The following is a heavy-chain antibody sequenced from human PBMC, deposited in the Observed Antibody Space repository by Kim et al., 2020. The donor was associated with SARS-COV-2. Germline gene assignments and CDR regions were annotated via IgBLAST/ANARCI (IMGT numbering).Heavy chain of an antibody. CDR2: ISSNGGTT. CDR3: ARGGSCGISSCYTSGYNYYGMDV. Sequence: GGSLRLSCAASGFTFSSYAMHWVRQAPGKGLEYVSVISSNGGTTYYANSVKGRFTISRDNSKNMLYLQMGSLRAEDLAVYYCARGGSCGISSCYTSGYNYYGMDVWGQGTTVTVSS. V-gene: IGHV3-64*01. J-gene: IGHJ6*02. CDR1: GFTFSSYA. D-gene: IGHD2-2*02.